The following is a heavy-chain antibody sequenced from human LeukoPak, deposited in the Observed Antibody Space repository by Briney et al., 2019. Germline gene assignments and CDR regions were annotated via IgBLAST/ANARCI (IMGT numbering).Heavy chain of an antibody. CDR2: ISYDGSNK. CDR3: AKGSTGSFDY. D-gene: IGHD1-26*01. J-gene: IGHJ4*02. Sequence: GRSLRLSCAASGFTFSSYDMHWVRQAPGKGLEWVAVISYDGSNKYYADSVKGRFTISRDNSKNTLYLQMNSLRAEDTAVYYCAKGSTGSFDYWGQGTLVTVSS. CDR1: GFTFSSYD. V-gene: IGHV3-30*18.